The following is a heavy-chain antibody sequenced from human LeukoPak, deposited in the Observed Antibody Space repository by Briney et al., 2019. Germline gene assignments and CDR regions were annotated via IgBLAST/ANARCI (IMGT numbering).Heavy chain of an antibody. CDR1: GFTVSSNY. D-gene: IGHD3-9*01. V-gene: IGHV3-11*04. CDR2: ISSSGSTI. Sequence: GGSLRLSCAASGFTVSSNYMSWIRQAPGKGLEWVSYISSSGSTIYYADSVKGRFTISRDNAKNSLYLQMNSLRAEDTAVYYCARDFGILTGYYNPDAFDIWGQGTMVTVSS. J-gene: IGHJ3*02. CDR3: ARDFGILTGYYNPDAFDI.